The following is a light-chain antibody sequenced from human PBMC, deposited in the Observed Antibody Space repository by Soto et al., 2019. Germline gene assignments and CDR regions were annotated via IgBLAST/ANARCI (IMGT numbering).Light chain of an antibody. Sequence: IVLTQSPGTLSLSPGERATLSCRASQSVSSSYLAWYQQKPGQAPRLLIYGASSRATGIPDRFSGSGSGTDFTLTISRLEPEDFAVYYCQQYGSSRWTFGQGNKV. CDR1: QSVSSSY. J-gene: IGKJ1*01. CDR2: GAS. V-gene: IGKV3-20*01. CDR3: QQYGSSRWT.